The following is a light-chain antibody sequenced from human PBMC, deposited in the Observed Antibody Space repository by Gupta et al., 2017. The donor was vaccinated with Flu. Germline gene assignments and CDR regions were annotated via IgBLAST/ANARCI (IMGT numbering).Light chain of an antibody. CDR3: QHRSTWPLS. Sequence: PATMSLSPGDRAALSRRASQSVSSYSAWYQHKPGRGPRLLIFDASDRATGIPARFSGSGSGTDFTLTITSLAPEDSAVYSCQHRSTWPLSFGQGTRMEIK. J-gene: IGKJ5*01. V-gene: IGKV3-11*01. CDR1: QSVSSY. CDR2: DAS.